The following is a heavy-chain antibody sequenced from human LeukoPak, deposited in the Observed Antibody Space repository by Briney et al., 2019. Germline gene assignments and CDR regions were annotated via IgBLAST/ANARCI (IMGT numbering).Heavy chain of an antibody. V-gene: IGHV3-30*18. Sequence: PGRSLRLSCAASGFAFSSYGMHWVRQAPGKRLEWVALISYDGSNKYYADSVKGRFTISRDNSKNTLYLQMNSLRAEDTAVYYCAKDRYTYGTEYFDYWGQGTLVTVSS. J-gene: IGHJ4*02. CDR2: ISYDGSNK. CDR3: AKDRYTYGTEYFDY. CDR1: GFAFSSYG. D-gene: IGHD5-18*01.